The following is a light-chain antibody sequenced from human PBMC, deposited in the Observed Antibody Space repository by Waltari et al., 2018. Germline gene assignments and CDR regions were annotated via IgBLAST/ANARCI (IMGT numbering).Light chain of an antibody. V-gene: IGLV3-19*01. Sequence: SSELTQDPAVSVAFGQPVRITCQGDSLISYYSSWYQQKPGQAPVLVLYGKNNRPSGIPDRFSGSSSGNTASLTITGAQAEDEADYYCNSRDSSGNHVVFGGGTKLTVL. J-gene: IGLJ2*01. CDR1: SLISYY. CDR3: NSRDSSGNHVV. CDR2: GKN.